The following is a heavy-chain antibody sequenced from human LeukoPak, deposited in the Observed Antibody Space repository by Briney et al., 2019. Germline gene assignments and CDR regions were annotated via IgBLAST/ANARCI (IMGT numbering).Heavy chain of an antibody. CDR2: INHSGST. J-gene: IGHJ4*02. CDR3: ARQKKIVLVVYAMGYYFDY. CDR1: GGSFSGYY. V-gene: IGHV4-34*01. Sequence: PSETLSLTCAVYGGSFSGYYWSWIRQPPGKGLEWIGEINHSGSTNYNPSLKSRVTISVDTSKNQFSLKLSSVTAADTAVYYCARQKKIVLVVYAMGYYFDYWGQGTLVTVSS. D-gene: IGHD2-8*02.